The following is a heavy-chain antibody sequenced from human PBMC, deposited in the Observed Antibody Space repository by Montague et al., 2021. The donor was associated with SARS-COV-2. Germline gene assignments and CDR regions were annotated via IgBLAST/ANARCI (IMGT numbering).Heavy chain of an antibody. V-gene: IGHV4-59*08. D-gene: IGHD3-9*01. CDR2: IYYSGST. CDR1: GDSISNYY. CDR3: ARLPYILPGYAYFDF. J-gene: IGHJ4*02. Sequence: SETLSLTCTVSGDSISNYYWSWIRRPPGKGPEWLGYIYYSGSTNYNPSXXSRVTISVDTSKNQFSLRLSSVTAADTAVYYCARLPYILPGYAYFDFWGQGSLVIVSS.